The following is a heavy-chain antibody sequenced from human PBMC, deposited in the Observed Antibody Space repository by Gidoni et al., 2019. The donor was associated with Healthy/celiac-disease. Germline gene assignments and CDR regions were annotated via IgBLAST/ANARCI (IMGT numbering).Heavy chain of an antibody. CDR3: AREGLVGGSFDY. CDR1: GFTFSSYG. Sequence: QVQLVESGGGVVQPGRSLRLSCAASGFTFSSYGMHWVRQAPGKGLEWVAVIWYDGSNKYYADSVKGRFTISRDNSKNTLYLQMNSLRAEDTAVYYCAREGLVGGSFDYWGQGTLVTVSS. V-gene: IGHV3-33*01. J-gene: IGHJ4*02. CDR2: IWYDGSNK. D-gene: IGHD3-10*01.